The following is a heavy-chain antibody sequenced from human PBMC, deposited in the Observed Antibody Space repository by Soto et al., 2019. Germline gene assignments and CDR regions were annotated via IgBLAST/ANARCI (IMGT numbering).Heavy chain of an antibody. D-gene: IGHD6-19*01. Sequence: EVQLLESGGGLVQPGGSLRLSCVASGFTFSSYGMSWVRQALGKGLEWVSGVSGSGGSTYYADSVKGRLTISSDNSKNTLNLQMNTRRAEDTAVYYFAKGGYSSPGRFDPWGQGTLVTVSS. J-gene: IGHJ5*02. CDR1: GFTFSSYG. V-gene: IGHV3-23*01. CDR3: AKGGYSSPGRFDP. CDR2: VSGSGGST.